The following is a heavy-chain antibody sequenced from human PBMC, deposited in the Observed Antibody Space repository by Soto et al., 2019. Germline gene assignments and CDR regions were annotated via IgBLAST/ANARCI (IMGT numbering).Heavy chain of an antibody. CDR2: IIPILGIA. J-gene: IGHJ4*02. V-gene: IGHV1-69*02. CDR1: GGTFSSYT. CDR3: ADPPRY. Sequence: QVQLVQSGAEVKKPGSSVKVSCKASGGTFSSYTITWVRQAPGQGLEWMGRIIPILGIANYAQKFQGRVTITAGKSTSTAYMELSSLRSEDTAAYYCADPPRYWGQGIVVTVSS.